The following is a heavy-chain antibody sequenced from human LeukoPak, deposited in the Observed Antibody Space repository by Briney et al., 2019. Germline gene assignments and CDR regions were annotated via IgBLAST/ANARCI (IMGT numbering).Heavy chain of an antibody. CDR3: ARAYDFWSGYWNYFDH. Sequence: GASVKVSCKASGYTFTGYYMHWVRQAPGQGLEWMGWINPNSGGTNYAQKFQGRVTMTRDTSISTAYMELSRLRSDDTAVYYCARAYDFWSGYWNYFDHWGQGTLVTVSS. D-gene: IGHD3-3*01. V-gene: IGHV1-2*02. CDR1: GYTFTGYY. J-gene: IGHJ4*02. CDR2: INPNSGGT.